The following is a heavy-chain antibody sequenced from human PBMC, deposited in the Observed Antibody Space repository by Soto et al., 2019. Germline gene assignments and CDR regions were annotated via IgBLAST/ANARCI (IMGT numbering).Heavy chain of an antibody. Sequence: SETLSLTGTVSCGSISGYYWIWIRQPPGKGLDCIGYIYYSGSTNYNPSLKSRVTISVDTSKNQFSLKLSSVTAADTAVYYCAREGVYDFWSGYYYYYYGMDVWGQGTTVTVSS. CDR1: CGSISGYY. CDR2: IYYSGST. V-gene: IGHV4-59*01. CDR3: AREGVYDFWSGYYYYYYGMDV. D-gene: IGHD3-3*01. J-gene: IGHJ6*02.